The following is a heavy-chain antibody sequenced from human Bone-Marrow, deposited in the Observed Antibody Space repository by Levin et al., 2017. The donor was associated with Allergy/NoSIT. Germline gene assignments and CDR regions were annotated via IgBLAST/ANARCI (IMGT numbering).Heavy chain of an antibody. CDR3: AAISGSYVAY. CDR1: GFTFTSYA. J-gene: IGHJ4*02. Sequence: QPGGSLRLSCAASGFTFTSYAMNWVRQAPGKGLEWVSGIRGSGGTTNYADSMEGRFTISRDTSKNTLYLQMSSLRVEDTAVYDCAAISGSYVAYWGQGTLVTVSS. D-gene: IGHD6-19*01. CDR2: IRGSGGTT. V-gene: IGHV3-23*01.